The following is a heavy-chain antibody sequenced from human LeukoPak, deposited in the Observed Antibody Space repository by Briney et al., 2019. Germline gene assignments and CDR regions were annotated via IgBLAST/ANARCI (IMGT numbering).Heavy chain of an antibody. Sequence: GGSLRLSCAASGFTFSNYAMSWVRQAPGKGLEWVSTLSGTGGSTYYADSVKGRFTISRDNSKNTLYLQMNSLRAEDTAVYYCARAAAAPYDAFDIWGQGTMVTVSS. V-gene: IGHV3-23*01. D-gene: IGHD6-13*01. CDR1: GFTFSNYA. CDR2: LSGTGGST. CDR3: ARAAAAPYDAFDI. J-gene: IGHJ3*02.